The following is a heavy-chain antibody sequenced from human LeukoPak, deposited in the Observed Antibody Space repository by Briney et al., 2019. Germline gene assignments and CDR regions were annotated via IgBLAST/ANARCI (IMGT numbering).Heavy chain of an antibody. Sequence: PSETLSLTCTVSGGSISSYYWSWIRQPPGKGLEWIGYIYYSGSTNYNPSLKSRVTISVDTSKNQFSLKLSSVTAADTAVYYCARLDYGMDVWGQGTTVTVSS. V-gene: IGHV4-59*08. J-gene: IGHJ6*02. CDR2: IYYSGST. CDR3: ARLDYGMDV. CDR1: GGSISSYY.